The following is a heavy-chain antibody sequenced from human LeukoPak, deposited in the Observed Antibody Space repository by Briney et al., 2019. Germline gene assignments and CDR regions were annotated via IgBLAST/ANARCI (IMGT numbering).Heavy chain of an antibody. J-gene: IGHJ4*02. Sequence: SVKVSCKTSGYNFKTSGITWVRQAPGQGLEWMGRIIPIFGTANYAQKFQGRVTITTDESTSTAYMELSSLRSEDTAVYYCARDDYGDYLVYWGQGTLVTVSS. CDR1: GYNFKTSG. V-gene: IGHV1-69*05. D-gene: IGHD4-17*01. CDR2: IIPIFGTA. CDR3: ARDDYGDYLVY.